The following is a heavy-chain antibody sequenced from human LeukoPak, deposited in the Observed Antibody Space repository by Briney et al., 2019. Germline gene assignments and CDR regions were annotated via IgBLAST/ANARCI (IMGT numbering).Heavy chain of an antibody. Sequence: PGGSLRLSCAASGFTFSSYGMHWVRQAPGKGLEWISTITVDDVTYYAASVKGRFTISRYNSRNTLSLQMTSLRAEDSAVYYCAKTRWQWTRKYFDFWGQGSLVTVSS. J-gene: IGHJ4*02. D-gene: IGHD5-24*01. V-gene: IGHV3-23*01. CDR2: ITVDDVT. CDR1: GFTFSSYG. CDR3: AKTRWQWTRKYFDF.